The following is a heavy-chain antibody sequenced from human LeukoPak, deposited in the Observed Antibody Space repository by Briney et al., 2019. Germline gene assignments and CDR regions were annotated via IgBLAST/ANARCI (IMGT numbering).Heavy chain of an antibody. J-gene: IGHJ4*02. CDR3: ARDYYGSGSLYYFDY. D-gene: IGHD3-10*01. V-gene: IGHV4-4*07. CDR1: GGSISSYY. CDR2: IYTSGST. Sequence: SETLSLTCTVSGGSISSYYGSWIRQPAGKGLEWIGRIYTSGSTNYNPSLKSRVTISVDKSKNQFSLKLSSVTAADAAVYYWARDYYGSGSLYYFDYWGQGTLVTVSS.